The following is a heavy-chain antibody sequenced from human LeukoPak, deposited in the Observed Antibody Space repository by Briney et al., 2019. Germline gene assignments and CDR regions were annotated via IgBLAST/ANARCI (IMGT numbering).Heavy chain of an antibody. D-gene: IGHD3-22*01. V-gene: IGHV3-9*01. CDR3: AKAGTYYRDGSGNGYYNYFES. CDR2: LSWNGASS. CDR1: GFTFDDYA. Sequence: GGALRLSCAASGFTFDDYAMHWVRQTPGKGLEWVPGLSWNGASSDYSDSVKGLFTISRDNAKNSLHLQMNSLRAEDTALYFCAKAGTYYRDGSGNGYYNYFESWGQGTPVTVSS. J-gene: IGHJ4*02.